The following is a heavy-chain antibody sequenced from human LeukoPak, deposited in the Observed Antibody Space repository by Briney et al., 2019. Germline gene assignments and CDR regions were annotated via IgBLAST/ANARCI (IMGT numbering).Heavy chain of an antibody. Sequence: ASVKVSCKASGYTFTGYYMHWVRQAPGQGLEWMGWINPNSGNTGYAQKFQGRVTITRNTSISTAYMELSSLRSEDTAVYYCARGEISTRPGFDYWGQGTLVTVSS. CDR3: ARGEISTRPGFDY. CDR1: GYTFTGYY. D-gene: IGHD6-25*01. CDR2: INPNSGNT. V-gene: IGHV1-8*03. J-gene: IGHJ4*02.